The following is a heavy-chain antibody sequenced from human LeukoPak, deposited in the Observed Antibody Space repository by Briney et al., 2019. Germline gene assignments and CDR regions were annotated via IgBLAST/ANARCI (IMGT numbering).Heavy chain of an antibody. CDR3: AKDADLAAAGYYFDY. CDR1: GFTFSSYA. CDR2: ISYDGSNK. J-gene: IGHJ4*02. Sequence: GGSLRLSCAASGFTFSSYAMHWVRQAPGKGLEWVAVISYDGSNKYYADSVKGRFTISRDNSKNTLYLQMNSLRAEDTAVYNCAKDADLAAAGYYFDYWGQGTLVTVSS. V-gene: IGHV3-30-3*01. D-gene: IGHD6-13*01.